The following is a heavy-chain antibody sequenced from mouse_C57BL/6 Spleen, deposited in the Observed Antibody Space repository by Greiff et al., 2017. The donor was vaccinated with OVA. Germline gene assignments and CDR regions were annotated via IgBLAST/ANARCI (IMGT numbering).Heavy chain of an antibody. V-gene: IGHV14-1*01. D-gene: IGHD2-4*01. J-gene: IGHJ2*01. CDR3: TTTLIYYDPFDY. Sequence: VQLQQSGAELVRPGASVKLSCTASGSNIKDYYMHWVKQRPEQGLEWIGRIDPEDGDTEYAPKFQGKATMTADTSSNTAYLQLSSLTSEDTAVYYCTTTLIYYDPFDYWGQGTTLTVSS. CDR2: IDPEDGDT. CDR1: GSNIKDYY.